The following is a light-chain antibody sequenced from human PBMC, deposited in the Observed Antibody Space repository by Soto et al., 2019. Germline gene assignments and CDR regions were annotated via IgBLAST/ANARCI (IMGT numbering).Light chain of an antibody. V-gene: IGKV4-1*01. J-gene: IGKJ2*01. CDR3: QQYESTPPT. CDR1: QSVLYSSNNKNY. Sequence: DIVMTQSPDSLAVSLGERATINCKSSQSVLYSSNNKNYLAWYQQSPGQPPKLLIYWASTRESGVPDRFSGSGSRTDFTLTITSMQAEDVAVYYCQQYESTPPTFGQGTKLEIK. CDR2: WAS.